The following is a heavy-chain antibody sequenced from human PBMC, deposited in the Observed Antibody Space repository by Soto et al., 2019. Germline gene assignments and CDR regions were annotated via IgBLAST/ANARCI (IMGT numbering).Heavy chain of an antibody. CDR2: INHSGST. CDR1: GGSFSGYY. D-gene: IGHD4-17*01. CDR3: ARGPSRYGDYPLGYFQH. V-gene: IGHV4-34*01. J-gene: IGHJ1*01. Sequence: QVQLQQWGAGLLKPSETLSLTCAVYGGSFSGYYWSWIRQPPGKGLEWIGEINHSGSTNYNPSLKTRVTISVDTTKNQFSLKLSSVAAADTAVYYCARGPSRYGDYPLGYFQHWGQGTLVTVSS.